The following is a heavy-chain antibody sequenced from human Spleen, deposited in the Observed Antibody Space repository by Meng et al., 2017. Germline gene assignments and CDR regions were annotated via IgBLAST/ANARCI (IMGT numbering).Heavy chain of an antibody. CDR2: ISPYNGNT. CDR1: GYTFTSYG. CDR3: ARATNVLSLNYYFGMDV. Sequence: ASVKVSCKASGYTFTSYGISWVRQAPGQGLEWMGWISPYNGNTHYPQKLQGRVTMTTDTSTSTAYMELRNLRSDDTAVYYCARATNVLSLNYYFGMDVWGQGTTVTVSS. D-gene: IGHD1-1*01. V-gene: IGHV1-18*01. J-gene: IGHJ6*02.